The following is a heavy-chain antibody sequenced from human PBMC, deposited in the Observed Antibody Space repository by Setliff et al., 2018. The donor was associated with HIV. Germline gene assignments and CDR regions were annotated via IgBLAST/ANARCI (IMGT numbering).Heavy chain of an antibody. CDR3: ARRIYGNNPYFDY. CDR2: IYPGDSDT. D-gene: IGHD4-17*01. CDR1: GYGFTNHW. J-gene: IGHJ4*02. Sequence: PGESLKISCKGSGYGFTNHWIGWVRQMPGKGLEWMAIIYPGDSDTRYSPSFQGQVTISADKSINTAYLEWHSLKTSDTAIYYCARRIYGNNPYFDYWSQGTLVTVSS. V-gene: IGHV5-51*01.